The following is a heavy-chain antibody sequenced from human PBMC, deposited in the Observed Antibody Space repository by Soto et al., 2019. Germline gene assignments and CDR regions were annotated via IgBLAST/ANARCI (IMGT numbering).Heavy chain of an antibody. Sequence: GSLRLSCAASGFTLSSYSMNWVRQAPGKGLEWVSSISSSSSYIFYADSVKGRFTISRDNAKNSLFLQMNSLRAEDTAVYYCARGRGDYVSYYYYMDVWGKGTTVTVSS. D-gene: IGHD4-17*01. V-gene: IGHV3-21*01. CDR3: ARGRGDYVSYYYYMDV. J-gene: IGHJ6*03. CDR1: GFTLSSYS. CDR2: ISSSSSYI.